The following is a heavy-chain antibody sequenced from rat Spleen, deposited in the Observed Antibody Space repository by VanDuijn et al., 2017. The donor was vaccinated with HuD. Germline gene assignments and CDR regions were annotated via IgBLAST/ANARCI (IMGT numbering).Heavy chain of an antibody. CDR2: ISPSGGAT. D-gene: IGHD1-2*01. V-gene: IGHV5S13*01. CDR1: GFTFRNYD. CDR3: VRLGGKYSSYNYFDN. J-gene: IGHJ2*01. Sequence: EVQLVESGGDLFQPGRSLKLSCAASGFTFRNYDMAWVRQAPTMGLEWVTSISPSGGATYYRDSVKGRFTVSRDNAKNTLYLQLDSLRSEDTATYYCVRLGGKYSSYNYFDNWGQGDMVTVSS.